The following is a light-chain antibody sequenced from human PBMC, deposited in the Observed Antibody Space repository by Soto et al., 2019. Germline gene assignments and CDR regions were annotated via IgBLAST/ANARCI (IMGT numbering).Light chain of an antibody. CDR1: QSLLHSNGYNY. J-gene: IGKJ3*01. CDR3: IQALQPRFT. V-gene: IGKV2-28*01. CDR2: LGS. Sequence: DIVMTQSPLSLSVTPGEPASISCRSSQSLLHSNGYNYLDWYLQKPGQSPQLLIYLGSNRASGVPDRFSGRGPGTAFTLRISRVEAEDVGVYYCIQALQPRFTFGPGTKVDIK.